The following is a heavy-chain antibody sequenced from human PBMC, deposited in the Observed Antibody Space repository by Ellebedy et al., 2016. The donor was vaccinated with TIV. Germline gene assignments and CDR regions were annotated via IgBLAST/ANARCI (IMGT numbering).Heavy chain of an antibody. V-gene: IGHV3-11*06. CDR3: ATGAHDI. J-gene: IGHJ3*02. D-gene: IGHD4/OR15-4a*01. Sequence: SVKGRFTISRDNDKISLYLQMNSLTAEDTAVYYCATGAHDIWGQGTMVMVSS.